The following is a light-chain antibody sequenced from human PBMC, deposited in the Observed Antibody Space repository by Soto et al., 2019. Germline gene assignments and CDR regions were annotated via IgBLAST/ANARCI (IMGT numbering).Light chain of an antibody. J-gene: IGKJ2*01. CDR3: MQALQTPYT. V-gene: IGKV2-28*01. CDR1: QRLLHSNGNIF. Sequence: EIVMTQSPQSLTVTPGEPASISCSSSQRLLHSNGNIFLDWYLQKPGQSPQLLIYLGCNRASGVPDRVSGSAAGTDFTLKISRVEAEDAGVYYCMQALQTPYTFGQGTKLEIK. CDR2: LGC.